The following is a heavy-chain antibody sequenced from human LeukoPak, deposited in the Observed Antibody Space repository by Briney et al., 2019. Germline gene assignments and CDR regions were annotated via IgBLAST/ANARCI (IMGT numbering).Heavy chain of an antibody. CDR3: AKDPRPGGGATSFFDY. CDR1: GFTFSSYA. CDR2: ITGRGGST. J-gene: IGHJ4*02. Sequence: SGGSLRLSCAASGFTFSSYAMSWVRQAPGKGLEWVSAITGRGGSTFYADSVKGRFTISRDNSKNTLYLQMNSLRAEDTAVYYCAKDPRPGGGATSFFDYWGQGTLVTVSS. D-gene: IGHD1-26*01. V-gene: IGHV3-23*01.